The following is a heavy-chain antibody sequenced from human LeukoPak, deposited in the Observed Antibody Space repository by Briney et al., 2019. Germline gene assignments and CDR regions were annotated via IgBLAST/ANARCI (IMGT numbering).Heavy chain of an antibody. CDR2: INHSGST. CDR3: ARGPGTFVEMATIREGYYFDY. D-gene: IGHD5-24*01. J-gene: IGHJ4*02. V-gene: IGHV4-34*01. Sequence: SETLSLTCAVYGGSFSGYYWSWIRQPPGKGLEWIGEINHSGSTNYNPSLKSRVTISVDTSKNQFSLKLSSVTAADTAVYYCARGPGTFVEMATIREGYYFDYWGQGTLVTVSS. CDR1: GGSFSGYY.